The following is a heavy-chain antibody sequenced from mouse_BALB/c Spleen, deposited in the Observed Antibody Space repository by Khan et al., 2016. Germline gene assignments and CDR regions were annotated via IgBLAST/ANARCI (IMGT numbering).Heavy chain of an antibody. CDR2: IRYSGST. V-gene: IGHV3-1*02. CDR1: GYSISSGYS. CDR3: ARDDYDEVYYAMDY. D-gene: IGHD2-4*01. Sequence: EVQLQESGPDLVKPSQSLSLTCTVTGYSISSGYSWHWIRQFPGNKLEWMGCIRYSGSTNYNPSLKSRISITRDTSKNQFFLQLNSVTSEYTATYYCARDDYDEVYYAMDYWGQGTSVTVSS. J-gene: IGHJ4*01.